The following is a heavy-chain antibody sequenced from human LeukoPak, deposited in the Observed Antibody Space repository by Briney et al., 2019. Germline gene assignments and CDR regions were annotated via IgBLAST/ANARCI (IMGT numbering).Heavy chain of an antibody. D-gene: IGHD1-14*01. Sequence: GASVKVSCKASGYTFTSYGISWVRQAPGQGLEWMGWISAYSGNTNYAQKLQGRVTMTTDTSTSTAYMELRSLRTDDTAVYYCARKTRIRPLYYYYYGIDGLGQGTTGTGSS. V-gene: IGHV1-18*01. CDR3: ARKTRIRPLYYYYYGIDG. CDR1: GYTFTSYG. CDR2: ISAYSGNT. J-gene: IGHJ6*01.